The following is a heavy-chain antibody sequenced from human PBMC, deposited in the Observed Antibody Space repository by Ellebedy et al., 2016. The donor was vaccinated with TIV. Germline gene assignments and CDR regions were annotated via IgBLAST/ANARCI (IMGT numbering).Heavy chain of an antibody. CDR2: IWYDGSNK. Sequence: GGSLRLSXAASGFTFSSYGMHWVRLAPGKGLEWVAVIWYDGSNKYYADSVKGRFTISRDNSKNTLYLQMHSLRAEDTALYYCAKADLVVVVAAIDYWGQGILVTVSS. V-gene: IGHV3-33*06. J-gene: IGHJ4*02. D-gene: IGHD2-15*01. CDR1: GFTFSSYG. CDR3: AKADLVVVVAAIDY.